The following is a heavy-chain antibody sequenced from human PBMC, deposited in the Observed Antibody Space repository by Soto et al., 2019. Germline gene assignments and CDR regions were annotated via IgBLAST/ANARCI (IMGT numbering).Heavy chain of an antibody. CDR2: IYSDGST. CDR1: GVTVSSNY. V-gene: IGHV3-53*04. D-gene: IGHD3-22*01. Sequence: GGSLRLSCAASGVTVSSNYMSWVRQAPGKGLEWVSVIYSDGSTYYADSVKGRFTISRHNSKNTLYLQMNSLRAEDTAVYYCARDPYYDSSGYLASNGMDVWGQGTTVTVSS. J-gene: IGHJ6*02. CDR3: ARDPYYDSSGYLASNGMDV.